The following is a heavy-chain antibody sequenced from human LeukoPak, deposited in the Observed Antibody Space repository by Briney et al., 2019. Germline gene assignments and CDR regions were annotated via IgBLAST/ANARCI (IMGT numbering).Heavy chain of an antibody. Sequence: GGSLRLSCAASGFTFTNYAMSWVRQAPGKGLEWVSAISGNGGNTYYADSVEGRFTISRDNSKNTLYLQMDRLRVEDSAVYYCVRDGDIVVVITFDYWGQGTLVTVSP. CDR2: ISGNGGNT. D-gene: IGHD3-22*01. J-gene: IGHJ4*02. V-gene: IGHV3-23*01. CDR1: GFTFTNYA. CDR3: VRDGDIVVVITFDY.